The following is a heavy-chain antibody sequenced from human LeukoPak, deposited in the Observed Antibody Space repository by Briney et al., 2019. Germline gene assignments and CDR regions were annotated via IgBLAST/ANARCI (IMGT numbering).Heavy chain of an antibody. CDR1: GFTFSSYA. Sequence: PGGSLRLSCAASGFTFSSYAMSWVRQAPGKGLEWVSAISGSGGSTYYADSVKGRFTISRDNSKNTLYLQMNSLRAEDTAVYYCANGGDFRSGYYTDLDYWGQGTLVTVSS. D-gene: IGHD3-3*01. V-gene: IGHV3-23*01. CDR3: ANGGDFRSGYYTDLDY. CDR2: ISGSGGST. J-gene: IGHJ4*02.